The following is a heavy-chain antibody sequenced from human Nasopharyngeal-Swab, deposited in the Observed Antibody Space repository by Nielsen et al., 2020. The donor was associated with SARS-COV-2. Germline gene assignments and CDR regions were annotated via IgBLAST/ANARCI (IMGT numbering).Heavy chain of an antibody. CDR3: ARFSGSRMVYAPYYYYYYMDV. V-gene: IGHV3-33*01. CDR1: GFTFSSYG. Sequence: GESLKISCAASGFTFSSYGMHWVRQAPGKGLEWVAVIWYDGSNKYYADSVKGRFTISRDNAKNSLYLQMNSLRAEDTAVYYCARFSGSRMVYAPYYYYYYMDVWGKGTTVTVSS. CDR2: IWYDGSNK. J-gene: IGHJ6*03. D-gene: IGHD2-8*01.